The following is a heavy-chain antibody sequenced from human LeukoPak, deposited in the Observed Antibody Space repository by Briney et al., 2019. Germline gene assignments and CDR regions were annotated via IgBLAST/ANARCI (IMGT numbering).Heavy chain of an antibody. V-gene: IGHV3-23*01. CDR1: GFTFGSYG. CDR3: ARASWVSTADAVW. CDR2: ITPNADRT. D-gene: IGHD3-16*01. J-gene: IGHJ4*02. Sequence: GGSLRLSCAASGFTFGSYGISWVRQAPGKGLEWVSFITPNADRTSYADSVKGRFTLSRDLSRNTVFLQLNNLRVEDTAIYYCARASWVSTADAVWWGQGTLVTVSS.